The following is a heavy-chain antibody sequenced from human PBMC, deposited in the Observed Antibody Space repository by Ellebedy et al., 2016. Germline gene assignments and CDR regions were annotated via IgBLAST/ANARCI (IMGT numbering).Heavy chain of an antibody. CDR1: GGSVSTTSYY. V-gene: IGHV4-39*01. CDR2: INYSGNT. J-gene: IGHJ4*02. D-gene: IGHD6-13*01. CDR3: ARQHPGVGGTGLKRCFDF. Sequence: SETLSLTCTVSGGSVSTTSYYWGWIRQSPGKGLEWIASINYSGNTYYNPSLKSRITISVDMSKNQFSLNLSSVTAADAAVYFCARQHPGVGGTGLKRCFDFWGQGTLVTVSS.